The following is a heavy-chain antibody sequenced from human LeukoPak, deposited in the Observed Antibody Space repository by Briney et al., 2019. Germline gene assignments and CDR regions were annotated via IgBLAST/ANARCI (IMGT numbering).Heavy chain of an antibody. CDR3: ARDMGSSGGFDY. CDR1: GGSISNYY. J-gene: IGHJ4*02. CDR2: IYYSGRT. V-gene: IGHV4-59*12. D-gene: IGHD3-10*01. Sequence: SETLSLTCTVSGGSISNYYWSWIRQPPGKGLEWIAYIYYSGRTNYNPSLKSRVTISVDTSKNQFSLTLTSVTAADTAVYYCARDMGSSGGFDYWGQGTRVTVSS.